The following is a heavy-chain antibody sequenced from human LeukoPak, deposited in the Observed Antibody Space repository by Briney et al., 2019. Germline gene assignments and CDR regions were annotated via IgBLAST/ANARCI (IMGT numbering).Heavy chain of an antibody. CDR1: GFTFRNYG. CDR3: ASLQSGSGTFYNDY. J-gene: IGHJ4*02. V-gene: IGHV3-30*03. D-gene: IGHD3-10*01. CDR2: ISYDGSDK. Sequence: PGGSLRLSCAASGFTFRNYGMLWVRQTPGKGLEWVTLISYDGSDKYYADSVKGRFSISRDNSKDTLYLQMNSLRAEDTAVYYCASLQSGSGTFYNDYWGQGTLVTVSS.